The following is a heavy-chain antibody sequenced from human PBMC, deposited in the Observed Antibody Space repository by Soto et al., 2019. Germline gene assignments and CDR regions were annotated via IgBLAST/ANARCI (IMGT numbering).Heavy chain of an antibody. CDR1: GFIFSDYY. D-gene: IGHD3-3*01. V-gene: IGHV3-11*01. CDR3: AREPVFGVVPWFDP. CDR2: ISSSGSTI. Sequence: GGSLRLSCAASGFIFSDYYMSWIRQAPGKGLEWVSYISSSGSTIYYADSVKGRFTISRDNAKNSLYLQMNSLRAEDTAVYYCAREPVFGVVPWFDPWGQGTLVTVSS. J-gene: IGHJ5*02.